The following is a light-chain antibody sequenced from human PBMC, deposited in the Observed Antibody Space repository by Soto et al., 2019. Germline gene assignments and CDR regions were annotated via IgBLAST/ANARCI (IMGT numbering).Light chain of an antibody. J-gene: IGKJ2*01. V-gene: IGKV1-16*02. CDR1: QDIGNY. Sequence: DIQMTQSPPSLSASIGDRVVIACRASQDIGNYLAWFQQKPGQAPKSLIYAASNLQDGVPSKFSGSGFGTDFTLTISSLQPEDFATYYCHQYNRYPYTFGQGTILEIK. CDR3: HQYNRYPYT. CDR2: AAS.